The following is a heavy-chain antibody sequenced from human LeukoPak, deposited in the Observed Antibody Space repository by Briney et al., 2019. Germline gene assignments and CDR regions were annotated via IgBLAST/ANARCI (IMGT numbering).Heavy chain of an antibody. CDR3: AKDSHWILFDD. D-gene: IGHD2-2*03. CDR2: ISGSGGST. CDR1: GFTFSTYG. V-gene: IGHV3-23*01. J-gene: IGHJ4*02. Sequence: AGGSLRLSCVASGFTFSTYGMSWVRQAPGKGLEWVSAISGSGGSTYYADSVKGRFTISRDNSKNTLYLQMNSLRDEDTAVYYCAKDSHWILFDDWGQGTLVTVSS.